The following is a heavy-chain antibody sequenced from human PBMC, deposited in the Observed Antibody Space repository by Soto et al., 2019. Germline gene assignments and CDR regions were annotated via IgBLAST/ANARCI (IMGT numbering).Heavy chain of an antibody. CDR3: ARHHVRGRTIAGAAEF. D-gene: IGHD1-26*01. V-gene: IGHV4-34*01. Sequence: PSETLSLTCAVYGGSLSDYYWSWIRQPPGKALEWIGEFNHSGDTNYNPSLKSRVTISVDTSKNQLFLNLSSVTAADTAMYYCARHHVRGRTIAGAAEFWGQGTLVTVSS. J-gene: IGHJ4*02. CDR2: FNHSGDT. CDR1: GGSLSDYY.